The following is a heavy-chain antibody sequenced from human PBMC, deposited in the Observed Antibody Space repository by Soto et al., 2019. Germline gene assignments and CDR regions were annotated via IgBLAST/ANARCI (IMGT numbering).Heavy chain of an antibody. CDR1: GCSFTSYW. CDR2: IYPGDSDT. CDR3: ARQPSTIFGVVKDYYYYYGMDV. Sequence: GESLKISCKGSGCSFTSYWIGWVRHMPGKGREWMGIIYPGDSDTRYSPSFQGQVTISADKSISTAYLQWSSLKASDTAMYYCARQPSTIFGVVKDYYYYYGMDVWGQGTTVTSP. J-gene: IGHJ6*02. V-gene: IGHV5-51*01. D-gene: IGHD3-3*01.